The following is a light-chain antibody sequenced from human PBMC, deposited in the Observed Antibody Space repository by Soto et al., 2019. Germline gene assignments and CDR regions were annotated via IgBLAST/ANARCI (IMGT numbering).Light chain of an antibody. CDR3: RQGTDWLSWT. Sequence: VVMTQSPLSLPVTLGQPASISCRSSQSLVYTDGNTYLSWFQQRPGQPPRRLIYKVSNRDSGVPDRFSRSGSGTDFPLNIRRVEAEDVGVYYCRQGTDWLSWTVGQGTKVEI. CDR2: KVS. J-gene: IGKJ1*01. CDR1: QSLVYTDGNTY. V-gene: IGKV2-30*01.